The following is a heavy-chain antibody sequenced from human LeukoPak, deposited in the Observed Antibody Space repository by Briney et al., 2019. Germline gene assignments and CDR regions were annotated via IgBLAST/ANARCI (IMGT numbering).Heavy chain of an antibody. Sequence: PGGSLRLSCAASGFTFDDYAMHWVRQTPGKGLEWVSGISWNSGSIGYADSVKGRFTISRDNAKNTLYLQMNSLRAEDTAVYYCARDPHGYWWFDPWGQGTLVTVSS. CDR3: ARDPHGYWWFDP. CDR1: GFTFDDYA. CDR2: ISWNSGSI. D-gene: IGHD5-18*01. V-gene: IGHV3-9*01. J-gene: IGHJ5*02.